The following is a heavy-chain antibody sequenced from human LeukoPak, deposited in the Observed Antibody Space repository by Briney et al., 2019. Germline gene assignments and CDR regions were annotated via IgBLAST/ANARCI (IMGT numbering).Heavy chain of an antibody. CDR2: INPNSGGT. Sequence: ASVEVSCKASGYTFTGYYMHWVRQAPGQGLEWMGWINPNSGGTNYAQKFQGRVTMTRDTSISTAYMDLSSLTSDDTAVYYCARAAEARSGVDYWGQGTLVIVSS. D-gene: IGHD6-19*01. V-gene: IGHV1-2*02. J-gene: IGHJ4*02. CDR1: GYTFTGYY. CDR3: ARAAEARSGVDY.